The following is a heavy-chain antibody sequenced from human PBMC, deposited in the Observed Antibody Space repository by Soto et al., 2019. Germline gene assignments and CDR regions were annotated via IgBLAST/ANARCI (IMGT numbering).Heavy chain of an antibody. CDR2: IYYSGST. CDR1: GGYISSYY. CDR3: ARARATIAAAAIFDC. V-gene: IGHV4-59*12. D-gene: IGHD6-13*01. Sequence: PSETLSVTCTVAGGYISSYYWSWIRKNPGKGLEWIGYIYYSGSTNYNPSLESRVTVSIDKSKNQFSLKLTSVTAADTAVYYCARARATIAAAAIFDCWGQGTLVTVSS. J-gene: IGHJ4*02.